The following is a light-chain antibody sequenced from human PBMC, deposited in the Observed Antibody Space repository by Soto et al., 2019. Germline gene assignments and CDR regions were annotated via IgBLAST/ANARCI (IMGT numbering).Light chain of an antibody. J-gene: IGKJ1*01. V-gene: IGKV1-5*02. Sequence: NHITQSPSTLSASVGDRVTIICRASQSISTWLAWYQLKPGKAPKLLIYDASTLEGGVPSRFSGIGSGTEFTLTISGLQPDDFATYYCQHSWTFGQGTKVDIK. CDR3: QHSWT. CDR1: QSISTW. CDR2: DAS.